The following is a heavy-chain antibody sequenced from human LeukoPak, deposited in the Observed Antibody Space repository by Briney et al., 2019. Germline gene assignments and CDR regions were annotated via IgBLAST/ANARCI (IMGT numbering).Heavy chain of an antibody. V-gene: IGHV4-38-2*01. CDR2: IYHSGST. Sequence: PSETLSLTCAVSGYSISSGYYWGWIRQPPRKGLEWIGSIYHSGSTYYNPSLKSRVTISVDTSKNQFSLKLSSVTAADTAVYYCACIDGSRLSNIVVVPAAMLVWGQGTLVTVSS. CDR3: ACIDGSRLSNIVVVPAAMLV. D-gene: IGHD2-2*01. J-gene: IGHJ4*02. CDR1: GYSISSGYY.